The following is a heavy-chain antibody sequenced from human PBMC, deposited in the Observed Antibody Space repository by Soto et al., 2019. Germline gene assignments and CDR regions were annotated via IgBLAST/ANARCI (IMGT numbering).Heavy chain of an antibody. CDR2: INHSGST. V-gene: IGHV4-34*01. J-gene: IGHJ3*02. CDR3: ASTQWDIPFPAFDI. Sequence: SETLSLTCAVYGGSFSGYYWSWIRQPPGKGLEWIGEINHSGSTNYNPSLKSRVTISVDTSKNQFSLKLSSVTAADTAVYYCASTQWDIPFPAFDIWGQGTMVTVSS. D-gene: IGHD1-26*01. CDR1: GGSFSGYY.